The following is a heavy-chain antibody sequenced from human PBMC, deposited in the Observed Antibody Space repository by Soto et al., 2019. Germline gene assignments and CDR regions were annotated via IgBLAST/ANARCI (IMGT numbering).Heavy chain of an antibody. J-gene: IGHJ4*02. CDR3: ARGQVNIGYFDR. Sequence: QVQLQESGPRLVKPSETLSLTCTVSGGFDSGYHWNWVRQPPGKRLEWIGHIYSSGTTNYNPSLKSRITISIDTSKNEFSLKMNSMTAADKAVYYCARGQVNIGYFDRWGQGTLVTVSS. D-gene: IGHD3-10*01. CDR2: IYSSGTT. V-gene: IGHV4-4*08. CDR1: GGFDSGYH.